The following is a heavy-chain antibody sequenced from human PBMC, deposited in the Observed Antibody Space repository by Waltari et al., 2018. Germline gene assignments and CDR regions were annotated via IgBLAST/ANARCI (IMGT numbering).Heavy chain of an antibody. Sequence: QVQLQESGPGLVKPSETLSLTCAVSGYSISSGYYWCWIRQPPGKGLEWIGSIYHSGSTYYNPSLKSRVTISVDTSKNQFSLKLSSVTAADTAVYYCARRYGSGSYRDYWGQGTLVTVSS. CDR1: GYSISSGYY. CDR3: ARRYGSGSYRDY. V-gene: IGHV4-38-2*01. CDR2: IYHSGST. J-gene: IGHJ4*02. D-gene: IGHD3-10*01.